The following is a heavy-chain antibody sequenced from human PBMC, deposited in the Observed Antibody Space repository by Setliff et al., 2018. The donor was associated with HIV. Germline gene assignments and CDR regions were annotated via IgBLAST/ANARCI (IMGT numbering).Heavy chain of an antibody. D-gene: IGHD5-12*01. V-gene: IGHV4-38-2*01. Sequence: PSETLSLTCAVSGYAISSGHYWGWIRQPPGKGLEWIGSIYHSGTTYDNPSLKSRVTISVDTSKNQSSLKLSSVTAADTAVYYCARHGAYEAYYGYMDVWGKGTTVTVSS. CDR1: GYAISSGHY. CDR3: ARHGAYEAYYGYMDV. J-gene: IGHJ6*03. CDR2: IYHSGTT.